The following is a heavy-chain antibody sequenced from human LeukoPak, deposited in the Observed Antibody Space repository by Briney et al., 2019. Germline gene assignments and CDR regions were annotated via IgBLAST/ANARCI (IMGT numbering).Heavy chain of an antibody. CDR3: ARIPSMVRGVITRWYFDY. CDR2: ISAYNGNT. Sequence: GASVKVSCKASGYTFTSYGISWVRQAPGQGLEWMGWISAYNGNTNYAQKLQGRVTMTTDTSTSTAYMELRSLRSDDTAVYYCARIPSMVRGVITRWYFDYWGQGTLVTVSS. V-gene: IGHV1-18*01. CDR1: GYTFTSYG. D-gene: IGHD3-10*01. J-gene: IGHJ4*02.